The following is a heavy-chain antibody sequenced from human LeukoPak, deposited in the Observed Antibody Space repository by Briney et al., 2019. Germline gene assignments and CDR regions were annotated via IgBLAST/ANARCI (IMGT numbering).Heavy chain of an antibody. J-gene: IGHJ4*02. CDR1: GGTFSSYA. CDR2: IIPIFGTA. D-gene: IGHD3-3*01. V-gene: IGHV1-69*13. CDR3: AREHDFLIDYSFDY. Sequence: SVKVSCKASGGTFSSYAISWVRQAPGQGLEWMGGIIPIFGTANYAQKFQGRVTITADESTSTAYVELSSLRSEDTAVYYCAREHDFLIDYSFDYWGQGTLVTVSS.